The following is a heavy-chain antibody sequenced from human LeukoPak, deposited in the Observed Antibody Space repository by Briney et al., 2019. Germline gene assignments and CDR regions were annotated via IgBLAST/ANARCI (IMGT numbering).Heavy chain of an antibody. CDR1: GSTISSYW. D-gene: IGHD3-3*01. CDR3: AARGDFTPPNWFDP. J-gene: IGHJ5*02. V-gene: IGHV3-7*01. Sequence: GGSLRLSSTASGSTISSYWMSWVRQAPGKGLDWVANLKQDESEKYYVNSLKGRFTISRDNARNSLYLQMNSLRAEDTAVYYCAARGDFTPPNWFDPWGQGTLVTVSS. CDR2: LKQDESEK.